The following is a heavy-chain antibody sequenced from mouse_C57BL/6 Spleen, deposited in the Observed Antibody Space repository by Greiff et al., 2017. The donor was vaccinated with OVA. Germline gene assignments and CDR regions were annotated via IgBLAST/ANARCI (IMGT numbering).Heavy chain of an antibody. Sequence: EVKLVESGGGLVQPKGSLKLSCAASGFGFNTYAMNWVRQAPGKGLEWIARIRSKSNNYATYYADSVKDRFTISRDDSESMLYLQMNNLKTEDTAMYYCVRGDYSNSWFAYWGQGTLVTVSA. J-gene: IGHJ3*01. CDR2: IRSKSNNYAT. D-gene: IGHD2-5*01. CDR1: GFGFNTYA. V-gene: IGHV10-1*01. CDR3: VRGDYSNSWFAY.